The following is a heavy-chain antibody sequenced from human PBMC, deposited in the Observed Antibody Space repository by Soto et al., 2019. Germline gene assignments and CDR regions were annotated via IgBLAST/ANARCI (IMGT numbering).Heavy chain of an antibody. V-gene: IGHV4-34*01. CDR2: INHSGST. CDR3: ARVYGDYLDF. D-gene: IGHD4-17*01. J-gene: IGHJ4*02. CDR1: GGSFSGYY. Sequence: SETLSLTCSVYGGSFSGYYWSWIRQPPGKGLEWIGEINHSGSTNYNPSLKSRVTISVDTSKNQFSLKLSSVTAADTAVYYCARVYGDYLDFWGQGTLVTVSS.